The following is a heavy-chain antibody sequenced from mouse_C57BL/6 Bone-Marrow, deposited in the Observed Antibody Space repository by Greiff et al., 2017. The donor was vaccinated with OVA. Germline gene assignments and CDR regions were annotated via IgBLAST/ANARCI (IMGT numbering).Heavy chain of an antibody. CDR1: GYTFTDYY. D-gene: IGHD1-1*01. Sequence: QVQLKESGAELVRPGASVKLSCKASGYTFTDYYINWVKQRPGQGLEWIARIYPGSGNTYYNEKFKGKATLTAEKSSSTAYMQLSSLTSEDSAVYFCARRITTVVATSDYYAMDYWGQGTSVTVSS. CDR3: ARRITTVVATSDYYAMDY. V-gene: IGHV1-76*01. J-gene: IGHJ4*01. CDR2: IYPGSGNT.